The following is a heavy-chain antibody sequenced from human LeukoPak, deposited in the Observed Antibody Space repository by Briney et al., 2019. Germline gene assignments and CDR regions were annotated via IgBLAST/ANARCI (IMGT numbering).Heavy chain of an antibody. CDR3: ARPNTDRYYYDSSGYYTFDY. V-gene: IGHV1-46*01. CDR1: GYTFTSYY. D-gene: IGHD3-22*01. Sequence: ASVKVSCKASGYTFTSYYMHWVRQAPGQGLGWMGIINPSGGSTSYAQKFQGRVTMTRDMSTSTVYMELSSLRSEDTAVYYCARPNTDRYYYDSSGYYTFDYWGQGTLVTVSS. J-gene: IGHJ4*02. CDR2: INPSGGST.